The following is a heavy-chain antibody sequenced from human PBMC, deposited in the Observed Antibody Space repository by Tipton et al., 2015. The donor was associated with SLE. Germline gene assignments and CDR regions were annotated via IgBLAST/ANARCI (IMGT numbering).Heavy chain of an antibody. J-gene: IGHJ3*02. CDR2: IYYSGST. V-gene: IGHV4-34*01. CDR1: GGSFSGYY. D-gene: IGHD1-14*01. Sequence: TLSLTCTVYGGSFSGYYWGWIRQPPGKGLEWIGSIYYSGSTYYNPSLKSRVTISVDTSKNQFSLKLSSVTAADTAVYYCAREVLRTAAVPFDIWGQGTMVTVSS. CDR3: AREVLRTAAVPFDI.